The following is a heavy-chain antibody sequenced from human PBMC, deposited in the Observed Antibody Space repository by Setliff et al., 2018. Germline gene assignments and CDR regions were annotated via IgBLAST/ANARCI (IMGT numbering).Heavy chain of an antibody. D-gene: IGHD3-3*01. Sequence: GESLKISCAASGFTFSSYEMNWVRQAPGKGLEWVSYISSSGSTIYYADSVKGRFTISRDNAKNSLYLQMNSLRAEDTAVYYCARAGWGVPGDFWSGSRDPYGMDVWGQGTTVTVS. J-gene: IGHJ6*02. CDR3: ARAGWGVPGDFWSGSRDPYGMDV. CDR2: ISSSGSTI. CDR1: GFTFSSYE. V-gene: IGHV3-48*03.